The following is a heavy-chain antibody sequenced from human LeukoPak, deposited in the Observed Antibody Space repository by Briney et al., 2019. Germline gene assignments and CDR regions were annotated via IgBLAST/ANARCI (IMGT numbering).Heavy chain of an antibody. CDR2: IYYSGST. J-gene: IGHJ4*02. Sequence: SETLSLTCTVSGGSVSSGSYYWSWIRQPPGKELEWIGYIYYSGSTNYNPSLKSRVTISVDTSKNQFSLKLSSVTAADTAVYYCARGRSGSGLNDYWGQGTLVTVSS. CDR1: GGSVSSGSYY. D-gene: IGHD1-26*01. V-gene: IGHV4-61*01. CDR3: ARGRSGSGLNDY.